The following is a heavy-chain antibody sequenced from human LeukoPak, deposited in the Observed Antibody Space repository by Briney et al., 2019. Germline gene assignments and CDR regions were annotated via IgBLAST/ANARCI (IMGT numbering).Heavy chain of an antibody. J-gene: IGHJ4*02. Sequence: SETLSLTCTVSGGSISSSSYYWGWIRQPPGKGLEWIGSIYYSGSTYYNPALKSRVTISVDTSKNQFSLKLSSVTAADTAVYYCARLVGGGRAIFYWGQGTLVTVSS. CDR3: ARLVGGGRAIFY. CDR1: GGSISSSSYY. V-gene: IGHV4-39*01. CDR2: IYYSGST. D-gene: IGHD3-10*01.